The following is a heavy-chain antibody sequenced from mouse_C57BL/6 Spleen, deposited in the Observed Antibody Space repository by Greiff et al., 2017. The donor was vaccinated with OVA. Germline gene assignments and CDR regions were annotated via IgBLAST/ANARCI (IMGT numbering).Heavy chain of an antibody. CDR3: ARDAYYGSSYGYWYFDV. D-gene: IGHD1-1*01. V-gene: IGHV3-6*01. CDR1: GYSISSGYY. J-gene: IGHJ1*03. Sequence: VQLKQSGPGLVKPSQSLSLTCSVTGYSISSGYYWNWIRQFPGNKLEWMGYISYDGSNNYNPSLKNRISITRDTSKNQFFLKLNSVTTEDTATYYCARDAYYGSSYGYWYFDVWGTGTTVTVSS. CDR2: ISYDGSN.